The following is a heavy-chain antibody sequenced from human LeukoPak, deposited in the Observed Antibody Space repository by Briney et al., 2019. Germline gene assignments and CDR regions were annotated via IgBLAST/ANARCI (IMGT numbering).Heavy chain of an antibody. J-gene: IGHJ5*02. CDR2: ISWNSVSI. CDR3: VREAGYCAPVCVKTNWFDP. Sequence: PGRSLRLSCVASGFTFDDYALHWVRQVPGKGLEWVSHISWNSVSIGYADSVRGRFAISRDDSTNTVYLHMNSLRDEDTALYHCVREAGYCAPVCVKTNWFDPWGQGTLVTVSS. D-gene: IGHD2-15*01. V-gene: IGHV3-9*01. CDR1: GFTFDDYA.